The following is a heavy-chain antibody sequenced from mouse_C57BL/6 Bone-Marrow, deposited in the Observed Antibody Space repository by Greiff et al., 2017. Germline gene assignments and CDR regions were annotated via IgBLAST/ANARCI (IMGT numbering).Heavy chain of an antibody. V-gene: IGHV1-81*01. D-gene: IGHD4-1*01. CDR3: ARWGNWCFDY. Sequence: VQLQESGAELARPGASVKLSCKASGYTFTSYGISWVKQRTGQGLEWIGEIYPRSGNTYYNEKFKGKATLTAAKSSSTAYMELRSLTSEDSAVYFCARWGNWCFDYWGQGTTLTVSS. J-gene: IGHJ2*01. CDR1: GYTFTSYG. CDR2: IYPRSGNT.